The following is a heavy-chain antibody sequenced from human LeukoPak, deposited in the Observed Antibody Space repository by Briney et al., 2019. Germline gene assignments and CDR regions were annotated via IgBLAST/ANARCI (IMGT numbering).Heavy chain of an antibody. CDR1: GGSISSYY. CDR2: IYYSGST. Sequence: SETLSLTCTVSGGSISSYYWSWIRQPPGKGLEWIGYIYYSGSTNYNPSLKSRVTISVDTSKNQFSLKLSSVTAADTAVYYCARGPLGSGYYYYFDYWGQGTLVTVSS. J-gene: IGHJ4*02. V-gene: IGHV4-59*12. CDR3: ARGPLGSGYYYYFDY. D-gene: IGHD3-22*01.